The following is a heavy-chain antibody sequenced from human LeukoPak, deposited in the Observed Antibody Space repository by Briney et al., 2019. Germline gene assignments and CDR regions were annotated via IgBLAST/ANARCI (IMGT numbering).Heavy chain of an antibody. CDR1: VFTCFSRE. Sequence: PGVSLRLSCTLSVFTCFSRETNGVRRSPGRGGEWRAYIIIDGGETIYYADSVEGRFTISRDNAKNSLYLQMNSLRVEDTATYYCATLTGGRCSRTSCPYDYWGQGTLVTVSS. D-gene: IGHD2-2*01. CDR3: ATLTGGRCSRTSCPYDY. J-gene: IGHJ4*02. V-gene: IGHV3-48*03. CDR2: IIIDGGETI.